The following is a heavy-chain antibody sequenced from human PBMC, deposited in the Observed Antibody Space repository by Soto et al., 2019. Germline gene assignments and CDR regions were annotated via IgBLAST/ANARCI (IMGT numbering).Heavy chain of an antibody. CDR1: GGTFSSYT. CDR2: IIPILGIA. V-gene: IGHV1-69*02. D-gene: IGHD3-10*01. CDR3: ARGYYYGSGGGSFDY. J-gene: IGHJ4*02. Sequence: QVQLVQSGAAVKKPGSSVKVSCKASGGTFSSYTISWVRQAPGQGLEWMGRIIPILGIANYAQKFQGRVTITADKSTSTAYRELSSLRSEDTAVYYCARGYYYGSGGGSFDYWGQGTLVTVSS.